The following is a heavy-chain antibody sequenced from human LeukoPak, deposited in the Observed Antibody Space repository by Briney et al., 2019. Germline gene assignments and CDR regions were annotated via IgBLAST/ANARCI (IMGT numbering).Heavy chain of an antibody. D-gene: IGHD3-22*01. V-gene: IGHV3-30-3*01. Sequence: QPGRPLRLSCAASGFTFSSYAMHWVRQAPGKGLEWVAVISYDGSNKYYADSVKGRFTISRDNSKNTLYLQMNSLRAEDTAVYYCARDTDYYDSSYYFDYWGQGTLVTVSS. CDR2: ISYDGSNK. J-gene: IGHJ4*02. CDR1: GFTFSSYA. CDR3: ARDTDYYDSSYYFDY.